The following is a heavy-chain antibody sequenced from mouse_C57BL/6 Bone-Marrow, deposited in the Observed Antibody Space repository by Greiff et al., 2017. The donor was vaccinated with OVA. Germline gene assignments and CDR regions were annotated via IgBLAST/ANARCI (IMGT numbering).Heavy chain of an antibody. CDR3: ARKGSNWRFAY. D-gene: IGHD4-1*01. V-gene: IGHV1-61*01. Sequence: VQLQQPGAELVRPGSSVKLSCKASGYTFTSYWMDWVKQRPGQGLEWIGNIYPSDSETHYNQKFKDKATLTVGKSSSTAYMQLSSLTSEDSAVYYCARKGSNWRFAYWGQGTLVTVSA. CDR1: GYTFTSYW. J-gene: IGHJ3*01. CDR2: IYPSDSET.